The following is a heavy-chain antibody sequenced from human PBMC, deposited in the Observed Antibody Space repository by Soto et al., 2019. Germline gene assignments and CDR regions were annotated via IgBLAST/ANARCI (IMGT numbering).Heavy chain of an antibody. J-gene: IGHJ4*02. D-gene: IGHD3-9*01. V-gene: IGHV1-69*13. CDR3: ARVPLPIFELGYFDWPRMFYF. CDR1: GGTFSSYA. Sequence: SVKVSCKASGGTFSSYAISWVRQAPGQGLEWMGGIIPIFGTANYAQKFQGRVTITADESTSTAYMELSSLRSEDTAVYYCARVPLPIFELGYFDWPRMFYFWGKGPLVPVS. CDR2: IIPIFGTA.